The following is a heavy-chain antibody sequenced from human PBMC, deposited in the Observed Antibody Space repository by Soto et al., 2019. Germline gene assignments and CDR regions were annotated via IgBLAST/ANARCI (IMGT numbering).Heavy chain of an antibody. Sequence: SETLSLTCTVSGGSISSSSYYWGWIRQPPGKGLEWIGSIYYSGSTYYNPSLKSRVTISVDTSKNQFSLKLSSVTAADTAVYYCARRRGVVNVSYYYYYGMDVWGQGTTVTVSS. J-gene: IGHJ6*02. D-gene: IGHD2-15*01. CDR1: GGSISSSSYY. CDR3: ARRRGVVNVSYYYYYGMDV. V-gene: IGHV4-39*01. CDR2: IYYSGST.